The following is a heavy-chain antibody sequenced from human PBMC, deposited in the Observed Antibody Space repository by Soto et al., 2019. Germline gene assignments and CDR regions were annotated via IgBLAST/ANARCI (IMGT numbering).Heavy chain of an antibody. V-gene: IGHV1-18*01. CDR3: ARDRGSSLDY. Sequence: QVQLVQSGTEVRKPGASVKVSCKASGYSFTNYGVSWVRQVPGQGLEWMGWFSNYNGNTNYAQKVQGRVTMTTDTSTTAAYMELRNLSSDDTAVYSCARDRGSSLDYWGQGTLVTVSS. CDR2: FSNYNGNT. D-gene: IGHD6-13*01. CDR1: GYSFTNYG. J-gene: IGHJ4*02.